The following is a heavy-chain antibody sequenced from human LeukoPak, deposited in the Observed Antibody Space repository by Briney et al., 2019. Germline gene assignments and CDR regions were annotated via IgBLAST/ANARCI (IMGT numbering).Heavy chain of an antibody. D-gene: IGHD2-2*01. Sequence: ASVKVSCKASGGTFSSYAISWVRQAPGQGLEWMGIINPSGGSTSYAQKFQGRVTMTRDMSTSTDYMELSSLRSEDTAVYYCARDARHRYCSSSSCYRGWLDPWGQGTPVTVSS. CDR2: INPSGGST. J-gene: IGHJ5*02. V-gene: IGHV1-46*01. CDR3: ARDARHRYCSSSSCYRGWLDP. CDR1: GGTFSSYA.